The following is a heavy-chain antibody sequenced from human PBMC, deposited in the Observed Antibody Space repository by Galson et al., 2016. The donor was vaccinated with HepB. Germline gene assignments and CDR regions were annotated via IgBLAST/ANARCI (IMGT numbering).Heavy chain of an antibody. Sequence: SLRLSCAASGFPFSSSAMSWVRQAPGKGLEWVSGISGSGGRTSYADAVKGRFTISRDNSKNTLYLQTNSLRAEDTAVYYCAKDAFYYALGSSTHWGQGTLVTVSS. CDR1: GFPFSSSA. CDR2: ISGSGGRT. CDR3: AKDAFYYALGSSTH. V-gene: IGHV3-23*01. D-gene: IGHD3-10*01. J-gene: IGHJ4*02.